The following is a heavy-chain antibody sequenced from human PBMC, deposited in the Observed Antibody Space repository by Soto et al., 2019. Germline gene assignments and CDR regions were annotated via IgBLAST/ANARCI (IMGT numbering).Heavy chain of an antibody. CDR3: TTAYDSSGYYYVRPYFDY. CDR1: RFTFSNAW. CDR2: IKSKTDGGTT. V-gene: IGHV3-15*01. Sequence: PGGSLRLSCAASRFTFSNAWMSWVRQAPGKGLEWVGRIKSKTDGGTTDYAAPVKGRFTISRDDSKNTLYLQMNSLKTEDTAVYYCTTAYDSSGYYYVRPYFDYWGQGTLVTVSS. J-gene: IGHJ4*02. D-gene: IGHD3-22*01.